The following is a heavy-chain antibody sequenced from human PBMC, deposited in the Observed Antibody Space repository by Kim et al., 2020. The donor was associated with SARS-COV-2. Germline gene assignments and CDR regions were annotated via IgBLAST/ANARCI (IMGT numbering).Heavy chain of an antibody. CDR3: ARDVGGYGMDV. D-gene: IGHD3-10*01. V-gene: IGHV4-59*01. Sequence: YNASLKSRRTISVDTSKNQVSRKLSAVTAADTAVYYCARDVGGYGMDVWGQGTTVTVSS. J-gene: IGHJ6*02.